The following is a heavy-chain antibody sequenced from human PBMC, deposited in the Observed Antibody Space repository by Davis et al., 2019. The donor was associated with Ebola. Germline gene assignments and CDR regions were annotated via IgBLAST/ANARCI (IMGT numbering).Heavy chain of an antibody. CDR1: GGSISSYY. D-gene: IGHD6-13*01. J-gene: IGHJ5*02. Sequence: GSLRLSCTVSGGSISSYYWSWIRQPPGKGLEWIGYIYYSGSTNYNPSLKSRVTISVDTSKNQFSLKLSSVTAADTAVYYCARLAAAAGTNWFDPWGQGTLVTVSS. V-gene: IGHV4-59*08. CDR3: ARLAAAAGTNWFDP. CDR2: IYYSGST.